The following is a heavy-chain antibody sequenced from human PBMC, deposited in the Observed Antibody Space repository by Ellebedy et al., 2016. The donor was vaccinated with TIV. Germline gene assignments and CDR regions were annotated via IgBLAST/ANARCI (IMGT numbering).Heavy chain of an antibody. V-gene: IGHV3-74*01. CDR2: VNSEGIST. J-gene: IGHJ5*02. CDR3: VRDESIRGARWFDP. Sequence: GESLKISXAGSGFKFGSFWMHWVRQAPGEGLVWVARVNSEGISTIYADSVKGRFTISRDNAKNTLYLEMTSLRVEDTAVYYCVRDESIRGARWFDPWGQGTLVIVSS. CDR1: GFKFGSFW. D-gene: IGHD6-6*01.